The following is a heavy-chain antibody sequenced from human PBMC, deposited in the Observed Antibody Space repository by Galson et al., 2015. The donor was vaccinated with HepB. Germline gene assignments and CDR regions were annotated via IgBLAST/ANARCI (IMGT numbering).Heavy chain of an antibody. CDR2: IIPIFGTA. CDR3: ARLLNTNHCSGGSCYSPVTW. CDR1: GGTFSSYA. J-gene: IGHJ4*02. Sequence: SVKVSCKASGGTFSSYAISWVRQAPGQGLEWMGGIIPIFGTANYAQKFQGRVTITADKSTSTAYMELSSLRSEDTAVYYCARLLNTNHCSGGSCYSPVTWWGQGTLVTVSS. V-gene: IGHV1-69*06. D-gene: IGHD2-15*01.